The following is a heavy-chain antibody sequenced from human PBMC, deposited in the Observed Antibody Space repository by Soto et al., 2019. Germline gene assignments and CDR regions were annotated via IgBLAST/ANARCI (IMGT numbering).Heavy chain of an antibody. CDR1: RYTFTSYD. Sequence: ASVKVSCKASRYTFTSYDINWVRQAIGQGLEWMGWMNPNSGNTGCAQKFQGRVTMTRNTSISTAYMELSSLRSEDTAVYYCARALRAFYTVRSEYFQHWGQGTLVTVSS. V-gene: IGHV1-8*01. J-gene: IGHJ1*01. CDR3: ARALRAFYTVRSEYFQH. D-gene: IGHD4-17*01. CDR2: MNPNSGNT.